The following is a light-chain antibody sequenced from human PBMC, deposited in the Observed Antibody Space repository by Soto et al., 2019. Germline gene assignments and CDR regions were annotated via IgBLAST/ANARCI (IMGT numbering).Light chain of an antibody. CDR1: SSDVGAFDY. J-gene: IGLJ1*01. CDR2: DVN. Sequence: QSVLTQPPSASGSPGQSVTISCTGTSSDVGAFDYVSWYQQYPGEAPKFLIYDVNKRPSGVPDRFSGSKSGNTASLTVSGLQADDEADYYCCSYAGSNNYYLFGPGTKVTVL. CDR3: CSYAGSNNYYL. V-gene: IGLV2-8*01.